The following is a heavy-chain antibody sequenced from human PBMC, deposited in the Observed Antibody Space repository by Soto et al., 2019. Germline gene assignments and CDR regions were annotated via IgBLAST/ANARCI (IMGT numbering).Heavy chain of an antibody. D-gene: IGHD6-6*01. CDR2: FYYSGTT. CDR3: AALPRY. J-gene: IGHJ4*02. V-gene: IGHV4-59*01. Sequence: QVQLQESGPGLVKPSETLSLTCNVSGGSISSYYWSWVRQSPGKGLEWIGYFYYSGTTNYNPSLKSRVTISIDISKNQISLKLISVTAADTAVYYCAALPRYWGQGTLVTFSS. CDR1: GGSISSYY.